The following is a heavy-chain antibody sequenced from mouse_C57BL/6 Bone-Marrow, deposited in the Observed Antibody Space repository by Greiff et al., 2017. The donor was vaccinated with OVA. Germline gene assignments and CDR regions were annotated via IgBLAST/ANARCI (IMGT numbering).Heavy chain of an antibody. CDR2: INPNNGGT. CDR3: ARVGWLDWFAY. J-gene: IGHJ3*01. Sequence: EVQLQQSGPELVKPGASVKISCKASGYTFTDYYMNWVKQSHGKSLEWIGDINPNNGGTSYNQKFKGKATLTVDKSSSTAYMELRSLTSEDSAVYYCARVGWLDWFAYWGQGTLVTVSA. D-gene: IGHD2-3*01. V-gene: IGHV1-26*01. CDR1: GYTFTDYY.